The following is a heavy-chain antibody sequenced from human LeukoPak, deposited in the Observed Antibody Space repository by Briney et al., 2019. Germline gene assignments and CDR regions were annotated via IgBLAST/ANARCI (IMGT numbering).Heavy chain of an antibody. J-gene: IGHJ4*02. CDR3: VRAPPGTGWPIDH. CDR2: INTAADT. D-gene: IGHD6-19*01. Sequence: GGSLRLSCAASGFAFSNYDMLWVRQAPGEGLEWVSAINTAADTYYPDSVKGRFTISRENAKSSLYLQMNSLRVADTAVYYCVRAPPGTGWPIDHWGQGTLVAVSS. CDR1: GFAFSNYD. V-gene: IGHV3-13*04.